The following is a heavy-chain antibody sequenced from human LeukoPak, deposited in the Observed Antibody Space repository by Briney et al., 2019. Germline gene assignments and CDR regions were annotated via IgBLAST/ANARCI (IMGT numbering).Heavy chain of an antibody. Sequence: PSETLSLTCTVSGDSISLYYWSWIRQPPGKGLEWIGYIYYTGSTKSNPSLKSRVTISVDTSKKQFSLKLSSVTAADTAVYYCAQNWGSYAFDIWGQGTMVTVSS. CDR1: GDSISLYY. J-gene: IGHJ3*02. V-gene: IGHV4-59*01. CDR3: AQNWGSYAFDI. D-gene: IGHD7-27*01. CDR2: IYYTGST.